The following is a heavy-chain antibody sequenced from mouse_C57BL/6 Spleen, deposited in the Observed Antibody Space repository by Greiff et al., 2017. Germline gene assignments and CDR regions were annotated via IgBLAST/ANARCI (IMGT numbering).Heavy chain of an antibody. Sequence: EVQVVESGGGLVKPGGSLKLSCAASGFTFSSYTMSWVRQTPEKRLEWVATISGGGGNTYYPDSVKGRFTISRDNAKNTLYLQMSSLRSEDTALYYCARHLPPMDYWGQGTSVTVSS. CDR2: ISGGGGNT. V-gene: IGHV5-9*01. D-gene: IGHD2-10*01. CDR3: ARHLPPMDY. CDR1: GFTFSSYT. J-gene: IGHJ4*01.